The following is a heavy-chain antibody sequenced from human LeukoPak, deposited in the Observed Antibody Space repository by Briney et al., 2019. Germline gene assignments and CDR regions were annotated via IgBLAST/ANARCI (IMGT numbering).Heavy chain of an antibody. CDR3: ARDACSGGSCYTLPYYGMDV. J-gene: IGHJ6*02. V-gene: IGHV1-46*01. CDR2: INPRRGST. CDR1: GWSLPQYF. Sequence: ASVTVSFLESGWSLPQYFMHWVRPAAGRGLAWMEMINPRRGSTSYAQKFQGRVTIARDTSTSTVYMELSSRRSEDTAVYYCARDACSGGSCYTLPYYGMDVWGQGTTVTVSS. D-gene: IGHD2-15*01.